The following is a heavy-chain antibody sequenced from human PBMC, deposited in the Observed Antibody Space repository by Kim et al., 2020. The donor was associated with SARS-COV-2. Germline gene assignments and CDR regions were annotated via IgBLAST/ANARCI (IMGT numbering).Heavy chain of an antibody. J-gene: IGHJ4*02. D-gene: IGHD3-22*01. CDR1: GCSISSSSSY. Sequence: SETLSLTCTVSGCSISSSSSYWGWIRQPPGKGLEWIGRIYYSGSTYYNPTLKSRVTISVDTTKNQFSLKLSSVTAADTAVYYCATYISGYYYDYWGQGTLVSVSP. CDR3: ATYISGYYYDY. V-gene: IGHV4-39*01. CDR2: IYYSGST.